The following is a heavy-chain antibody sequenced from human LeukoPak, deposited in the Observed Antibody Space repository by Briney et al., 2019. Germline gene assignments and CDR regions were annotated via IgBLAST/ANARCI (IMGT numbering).Heavy chain of an antibody. D-gene: IGHD3-10*01. CDR1: GGPFSGYY. J-gene: IGHJ4*02. V-gene: IGHV4-34*01. CDR3: ARQGVWFGDI. CDR2: INHIRST. Sequence: SETLSLTCAVYGGPFSGYYWSWIRQPPGKGLEWIGEINHIRSTNYNPSLKSRVTISVDTSKNQFSLKLSSVTAADTAVYYCARQGVWFGDIWGQGTLVTVSS.